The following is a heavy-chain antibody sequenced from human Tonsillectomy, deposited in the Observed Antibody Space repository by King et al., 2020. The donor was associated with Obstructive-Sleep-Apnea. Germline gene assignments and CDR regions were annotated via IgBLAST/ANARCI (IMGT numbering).Heavy chain of an antibody. Sequence: TLKESGPTLVKPTQTLTLTCTFSGFSLSSSGVGVGWIRQPPGKALEWLALIYWYDNKRYSPSLKSRVTITKDTSKNQVVLTMTNMDTVDTAAYYCAHSRFSSSLWGMAVWGQGTTVTVSS. CDR1: GFSLSSSGVG. V-gene: IGHV2-5*01. CDR2: IYWYDNK. D-gene: IGHD6-13*01. J-gene: IGHJ6*02. CDR3: AHSRFSSSLWGMAV.